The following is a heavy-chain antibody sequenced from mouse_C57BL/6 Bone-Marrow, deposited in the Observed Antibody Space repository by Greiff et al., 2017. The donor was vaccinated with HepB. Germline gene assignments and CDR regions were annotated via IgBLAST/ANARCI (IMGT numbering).Heavy chain of an antibody. CDR3: ARQGLLLAWFAY. V-gene: IGHV5-6*01. CDR1: GFTFSSYG. D-gene: IGHD2-3*01. J-gene: IGHJ3*01. CDR2: ISSGGSYT. Sequence: EVKLMESGGDLVKPGGSLKLSCAASGFTFSSYGMSWVRQTPDKRLEWVATISSGGSYTYYPDSVKGRFTISRDNAKNTLYLQMSSLKSEDTAMYYCARQGLLLAWFAYWGQGTLVTVSA.